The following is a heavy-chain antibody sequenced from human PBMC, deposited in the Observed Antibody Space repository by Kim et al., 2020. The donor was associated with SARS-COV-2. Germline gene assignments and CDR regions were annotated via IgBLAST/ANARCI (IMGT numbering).Heavy chain of an antibody. CDR2: IIPTFGTP. V-gene: IGHV1-69*13. Sequence: SVKVSCKVSGGTFSSYTINWVRQAPGQGLEWMGGIIPTFGTPNYAQRFQGRITMTADESTSTAYMELSSLRSEDTAVYYCARERYCSGGSCELDPWGQGTLVTVSS. D-gene: IGHD2-15*01. J-gene: IGHJ5*02. CDR3: ARERYCSGGSCELDP. CDR1: GGTFSSYT.